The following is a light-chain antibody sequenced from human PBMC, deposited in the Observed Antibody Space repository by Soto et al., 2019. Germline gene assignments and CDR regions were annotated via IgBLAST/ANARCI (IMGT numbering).Light chain of an antibody. CDR1: SSNIETNY. Sequence: QSVLTQPPSASGTPGQRVTISCSGSSSNIETNYVYRYQHLPGAAPKLLIFTNNQRPSGVPDRFSASKSGTSASLAISGLRSEDEGDYYCAATDDSLGGPVFGGGTKLTVL. CDR2: TNN. CDR3: AATDDSLGGPV. J-gene: IGLJ2*01. V-gene: IGLV1-47*02.